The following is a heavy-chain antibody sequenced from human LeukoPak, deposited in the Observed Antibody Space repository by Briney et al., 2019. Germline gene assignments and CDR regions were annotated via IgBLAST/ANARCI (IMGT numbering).Heavy chain of an antibody. D-gene: IGHD5-18*01. J-gene: IGHJ4*02. Sequence: GGSLRLSCAGSDFSFITYAMSWVRQAPGKGLEWVAVISYDGSNKYYADSVKGRFTISRDNSKNTLYLQMNSLRAEDTAVYYCARDGGGYSYGYKLDYWGQGTLVTVSS. CDR3: ARDGGGYSYGYKLDY. CDR2: ISYDGSNK. CDR1: DFSFITYA. V-gene: IGHV3-30*04.